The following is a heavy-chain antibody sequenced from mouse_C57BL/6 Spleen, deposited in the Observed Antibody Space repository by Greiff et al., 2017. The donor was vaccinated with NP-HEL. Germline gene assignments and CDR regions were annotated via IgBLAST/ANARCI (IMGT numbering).Heavy chain of an antibody. J-gene: IGHJ3*01. CDR3: ARESPYYGSSPWFAY. D-gene: IGHD1-1*01. Sequence: QVQLQQSGPELVKPGASVKISCKASGYAFSSSWMNWVKQRPGKGLEWIGRIYPGDGDTNYNGKFKGKASLTSDKSSSTAYMQLSSLTSEDSAVYVCARESPYYGSSPWFAYWGQGTLVTVSA. CDR1: GYAFSSSW. CDR2: IYPGDGDT. V-gene: IGHV1-82*01.